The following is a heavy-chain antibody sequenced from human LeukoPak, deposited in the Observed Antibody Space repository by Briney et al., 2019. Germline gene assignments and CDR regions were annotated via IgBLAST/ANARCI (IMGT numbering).Heavy chain of an antibody. J-gene: IGHJ4*02. D-gene: IGHD6-19*01. V-gene: IGHV3-30*18. CDR3: AKDRGSYSSGWTGFDY. Sequence: GRSLRLSCAASGFTFSSYGMHWVRQAPGKGLEWVAVISYDGSNKYYAYSVKGRFTISRDNSKNTLYLQMNSLRAEDTAVYYCAKDRGSYSSGWTGFDYWGQGTLVTVSS. CDR2: ISYDGSNK. CDR1: GFTFSSYG.